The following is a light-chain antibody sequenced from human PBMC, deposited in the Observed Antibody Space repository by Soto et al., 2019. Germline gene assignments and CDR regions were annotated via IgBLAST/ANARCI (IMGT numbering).Light chain of an antibody. J-gene: IGLJ2*01. CDR2: ADN. V-gene: IGLV1-40*01. Sequence: QSVLTQPPSVSGAPGQKITMSCTGSSSNIGAGYDVHWYQQVPGAAPRLLIYADNNRPSGVPDRFSASKSGTSASLVITGLQGEDEANYYCQSHDTSLSGVIFGAGTKLTVL. CDR3: QSHDTSLSGVI. CDR1: SSNIGAGYD.